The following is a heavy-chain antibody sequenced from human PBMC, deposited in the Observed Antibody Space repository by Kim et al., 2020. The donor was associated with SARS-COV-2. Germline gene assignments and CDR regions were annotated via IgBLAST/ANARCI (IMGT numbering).Heavy chain of an antibody. CDR1: GFTFSTYV. CDR3: VRGGYLTGYQMNESPRL. D-gene: IGHD2-8*02. Sequence: GGSLRLSCAVSGFTFSTYVIHWVRQAPGKGLEWVAVISYDGSDQYYADSVKGRFTISRDNSKNTLYLQLNSLRVEDTAVYYCVRGGYLTGYQMNESPRLWGQGTLVTVSS. J-gene: IGHJ4*02. CDR2: ISYDGSDQ. V-gene: IGHV3-30*04.